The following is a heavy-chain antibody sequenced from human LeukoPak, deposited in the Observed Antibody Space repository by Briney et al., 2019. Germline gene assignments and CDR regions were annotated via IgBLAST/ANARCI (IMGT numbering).Heavy chain of an antibody. V-gene: IGHV4-59*01. CDR3: ARTKVLPDYYDNSGGFDY. J-gene: IGHJ4*02. Sequence: SETLSLTCTVSGGSISSYYWNWIRQPPGKGLEWIGYIYYSGITNYNPSLKSRVTISVDTSKNQFSLKLSSVTAADTAVYYCARTKVLPDYYDNSGGFDYWGQGTLVTVSS. D-gene: IGHD3-22*01. CDR2: IYYSGIT. CDR1: GGSISSYY.